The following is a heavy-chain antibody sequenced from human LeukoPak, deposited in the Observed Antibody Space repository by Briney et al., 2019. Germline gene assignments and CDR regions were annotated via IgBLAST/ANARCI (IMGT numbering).Heavy chain of an antibody. CDR2: ISSSGSTI. D-gene: IGHD3-10*01. V-gene: IGHV3-48*03. J-gene: IGHJ4*02. CDR3: ARPLYGSGSYAFDY. CDR1: GFTFSSYE. Sequence: PGGSLRLSCAASGFTFSSYEMNWVRQAPGKGLEWVSYISSSGSTIYYAASVKGRFTISRDNAKNSLYLQMNSLRAEDTAVYYCARPLYGSGSYAFDYWGQGTLVTVSS.